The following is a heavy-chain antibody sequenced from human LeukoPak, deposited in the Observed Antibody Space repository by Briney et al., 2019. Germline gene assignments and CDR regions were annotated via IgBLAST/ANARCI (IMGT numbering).Heavy chain of an antibody. J-gene: IGHJ4*02. CDR2: ISKDGNDK. Sequence: TGGSLRLSCAASEFTFSNYAMRWVRQAPGKGLEWVAVISKDGNDKYNADSVKGRFTISRDNSKNMVYLQTNSLRVEDTAVYYCARDGDTAAAGYYFDSWGQGTLVTVSS. V-gene: IGHV3-30-3*01. CDR3: ARDGDTAAAGYYFDS. D-gene: IGHD6-13*01. CDR1: EFTFSNYA.